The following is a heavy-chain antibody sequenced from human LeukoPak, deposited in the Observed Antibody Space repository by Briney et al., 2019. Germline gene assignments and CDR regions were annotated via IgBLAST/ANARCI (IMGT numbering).Heavy chain of an antibody. CDR2: IGASGGNT. Sequence: GGSLRLSCATSGFTFTNYAMSWVRQAPGKGLEWVSAIGASGGNTYYADSVKGRFTISRDNSKNTLYLQMNSLRAEDTAVYYCARAPQYQLIDYWGQGTLVTVSS. CDR3: ARAPQYQLIDY. V-gene: IGHV3-23*01. CDR1: GFTFTNYA. J-gene: IGHJ4*02. D-gene: IGHD1-1*01.